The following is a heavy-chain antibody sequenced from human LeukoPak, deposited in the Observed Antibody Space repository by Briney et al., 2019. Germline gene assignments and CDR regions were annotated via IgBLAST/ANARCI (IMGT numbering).Heavy chain of an antibody. J-gene: IGHJ4*02. CDR2: ISGSSTYI. V-gene: IGHV3-21*01. Sequence: GGSLRLSCAASGFTFSDYSMNWVRQAPGKGLEWDSSISGSSTYIYYADPVKVRFTISRDNAKNSLYLQMSSLRPEDTAVYYCARDIGSSSSGLDYWGQGTLITISS. CDR1: GFTFSDYS. D-gene: IGHD6-6*01. CDR3: ARDIGSSSSGLDY.